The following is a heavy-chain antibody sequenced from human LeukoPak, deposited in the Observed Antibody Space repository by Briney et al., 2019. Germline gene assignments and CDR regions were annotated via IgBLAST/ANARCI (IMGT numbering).Heavy chain of an antibody. Sequence: GGSLRLSCAASGFTFSSYGMHWVRQAPGKGLEWVAVISYDGSNKYYADSVKGRFTISRDNSKNTLYLQMNNLRAEDTAVYYCARGLPTVVTLTPPPRWGQGTLVTVSS. CDR2: ISYDGSNK. V-gene: IGHV3-30*19. J-gene: IGHJ4*02. D-gene: IGHD4-23*01. CDR1: GFTFSSYG. CDR3: ARGLPTVVTLTPPPR.